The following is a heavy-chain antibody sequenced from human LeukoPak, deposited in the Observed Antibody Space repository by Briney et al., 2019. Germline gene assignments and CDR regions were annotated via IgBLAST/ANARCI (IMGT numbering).Heavy chain of an antibody. CDR3: ARVDDSSGRAIDY. CDR1: GGSISSGGYS. V-gene: IGHV4-30-2*01. J-gene: IGHJ4*02. CDR2: IYHSGST. Sequence: SETLSLTCAVSGGSISSGGYSWSGIRQPPGKGLEWIGYIYHSGSTYYNPSLKSRVTISVDRSKNQFSLKLSSVTAADTAVYYCARVDDSSGRAIDYWGQGTLVTVSS. D-gene: IGHD3-22*01.